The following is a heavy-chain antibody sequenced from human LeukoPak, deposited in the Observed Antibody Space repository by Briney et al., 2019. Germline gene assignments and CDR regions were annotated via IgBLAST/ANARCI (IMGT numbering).Heavy chain of an antibody. J-gene: IGHJ5*02. V-gene: IGHV1-18*01. D-gene: IGHD5-18*01. Sequence: AAVKVSCKASGYTFTSYGISWVRQAPGQGLKWMGWISAYNGNTNYAQKLQGRVTMTTDTSTSTAYMELRSLRSDDTAVYYCARRYSYGEVNWFDPWGQGTLVTVSS. CDR2: ISAYNGNT. CDR3: ARRYSYGEVNWFDP. CDR1: GYTFTSYG.